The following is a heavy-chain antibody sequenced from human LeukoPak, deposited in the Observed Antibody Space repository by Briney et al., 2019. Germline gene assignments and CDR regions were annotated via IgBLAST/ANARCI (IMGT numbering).Heavy chain of an antibody. CDR3: ASHHYGSGSYYPNWFDP. CDR2: IFRSGST. Sequence: PSETLSLTCTVSGGSISSSSYYWGWIRQPPGKGLEWIGSIFRSGSTYYNPSLKSRVTISVDTSNNQFSLNLRSVTAADTAVYYCASHHYGSGSYYPNWFDPWGQGTLVTVSS. CDR1: GGSISSSSYY. V-gene: IGHV4-39*07. J-gene: IGHJ5*02. D-gene: IGHD3-10*01.